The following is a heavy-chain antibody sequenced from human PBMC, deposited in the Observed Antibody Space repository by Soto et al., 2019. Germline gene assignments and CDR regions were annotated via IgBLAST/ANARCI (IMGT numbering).Heavy chain of an antibody. J-gene: IGHJ5*02. CDR3: ATLPPRIEVTVLPIPT. D-gene: IGHD2-15*01. CDR2: IYYSGST. Sequence: SETLSLTCTVSGGSISSYYWSWIRQPPGKRLEWIAYIYYSGSTNYNPSLKSRVTISVDTSKNQFSLKLKYVTAADTAVYYCATLPPRIEVTVLPIPTWGQGTLVTVSS. CDR1: GGSISSYY. V-gene: IGHV4-59*12.